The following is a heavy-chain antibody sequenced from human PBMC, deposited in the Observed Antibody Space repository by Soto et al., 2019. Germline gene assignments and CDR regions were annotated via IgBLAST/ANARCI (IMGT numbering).Heavy chain of an antibody. CDR3: AKRVPAVPGTPGFDY. Sequence: GGSLRLSCAASGFTFSSYAMSWVRQAPGKGLEWVSAISSSGGSTYYADSVKGRFTISRDNSKNTLYLQMNNLRAEDTAVYYCAKRVPAVPGTPGFDYWGQGTLVTVSS. CDR2: ISSSGGST. D-gene: IGHD6-19*01. CDR1: GFTFSSYA. V-gene: IGHV3-23*01. J-gene: IGHJ4*02.